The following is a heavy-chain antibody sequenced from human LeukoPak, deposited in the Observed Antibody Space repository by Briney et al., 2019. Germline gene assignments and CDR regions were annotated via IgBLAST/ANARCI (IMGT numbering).Heavy chain of an antibody. CDR2: INPNSGGT. CDR3: ARENGAYCSGGSCYDAFDI. D-gene: IGHD2-15*01. CDR1: GYTFTGYY. Sequence: GASVKVSCKASGYTFTGYYMHWVRQAPGQGLEWMGWINPNSGGTNYAQKFQGRVTMTRDTSLSTTSMELSGLRSDDTAVYYCARENGAYCSGGSCYDAFDIWGQGTMVTVSS. V-gene: IGHV1-2*02. J-gene: IGHJ3*02.